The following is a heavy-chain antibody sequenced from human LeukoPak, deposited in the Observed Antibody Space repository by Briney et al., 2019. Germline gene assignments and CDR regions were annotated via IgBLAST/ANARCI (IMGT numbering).Heavy chain of an antibody. CDR1: GYTFTGYY. Sequence: ASVKVSCKASGYTFTGYYMHWVRQAPGQGLEWMGWINPNSGGTNYAQKFQGRVTMTRDTSISTAYMELSRLRSDDTAVYYCASSLSSSWYGNAFDIWGQGTMVTVSS. J-gene: IGHJ3*02. D-gene: IGHD6-13*01. V-gene: IGHV1-2*02. CDR2: INPNSGGT. CDR3: ASSLSSSWYGNAFDI.